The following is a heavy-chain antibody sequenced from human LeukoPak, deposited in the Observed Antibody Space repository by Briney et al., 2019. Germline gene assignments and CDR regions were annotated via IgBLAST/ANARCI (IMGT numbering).Heavy chain of an antibody. Sequence: PTETPSLTCTVSGGSISSYYWSWIRQPPGKGLEWIGYIYYSGSTNYNPSLKSRVTISVDTSKNQFSLKLSSVTAADAAVYYCARDRMAGDGYYYYYMDVWGKGTTVTVSS. CDR2: IYYSGST. CDR1: GGSISSYY. CDR3: ARDRMAGDGYYYYYMDV. V-gene: IGHV4-59*01. J-gene: IGHJ6*03. D-gene: IGHD5-24*01.